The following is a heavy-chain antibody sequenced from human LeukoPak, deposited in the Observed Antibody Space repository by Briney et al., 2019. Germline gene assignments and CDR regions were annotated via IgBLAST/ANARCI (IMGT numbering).Heavy chain of an antibody. Sequence: PSETLSLTCTVSGGSISSYYWSWIRQPPGKGLEWIGYIYYSGSTNYNPSLKSRVTISVDTSKNQFSLKLSSVTAADTAVYYCAKFNQPQEDAIDIWGQGAMVTVSS. V-gene: IGHV4-59*08. CDR2: IYYSGST. J-gene: IGHJ3*02. CDR1: GGSISSYY. CDR3: AKFNQPQEDAIDI.